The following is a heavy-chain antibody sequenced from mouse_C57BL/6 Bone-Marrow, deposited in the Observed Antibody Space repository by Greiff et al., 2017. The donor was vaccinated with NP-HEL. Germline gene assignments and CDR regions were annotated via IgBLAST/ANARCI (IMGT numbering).Heavy chain of an antibody. D-gene: IGHD2-3*01. Sequence: QVQLQQPGAELVKPGASVKLSCKASGYTFTSYWMHWVKQRPGQGLEWIGMIHPNSGSTNYNEKFKSKATLTVDKSSSTAYMQLSSLTSEDSAVYYCARSDDDYYDYAMDYWGQGTSVTVSS. J-gene: IGHJ4*01. CDR2: IHPNSGST. V-gene: IGHV1-64*01. CDR3: ARSDDDYYDYAMDY. CDR1: GYTFTSYW.